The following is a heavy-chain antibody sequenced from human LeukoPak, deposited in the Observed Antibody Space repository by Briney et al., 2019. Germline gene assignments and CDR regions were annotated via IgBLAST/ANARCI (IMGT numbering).Heavy chain of an antibody. J-gene: IGHJ4*02. CDR3: ARDQKDYYGSGSYGGVDY. D-gene: IGHD3-10*01. V-gene: IGHV3-7*01. CDR1: GFTFSSYA. Sequence: GGSLRLSCAASGFTFSSYAMHWVRQAPGKGLEWVANIKQDGSEKYYVDSVKGRFTISRDNAKNSLYLQMNSLRAEDTAVYYCARDQKDYYGSGSYGGVDYWGQGTLVTVSS. CDR2: IKQDGSEK.